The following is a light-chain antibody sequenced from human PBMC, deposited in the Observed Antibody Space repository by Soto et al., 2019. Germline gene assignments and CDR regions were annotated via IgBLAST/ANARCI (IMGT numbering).Light chain of an antibody. CDR2: EGH. J-gene: IGLJ1*01. CDR1: SGFVGRFSL. CDR3: CLYIGATNYV. V-gene: IGLV2-23*01. Sequence: QSVMAQPAYVSWYPGHSITLSCTGTSGFVGRFSLVSWYQQHPGKAPKVMISEGHRRPSGVPDRFSGSTSVNSASLTISGLQADEEADYYCCLYIGATNYVFGTGTKVTVL.